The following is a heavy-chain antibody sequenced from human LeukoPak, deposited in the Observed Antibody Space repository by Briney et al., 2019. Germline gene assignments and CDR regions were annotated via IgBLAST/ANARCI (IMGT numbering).Heavy chain of an antibody. CDR1: GFTFSNYW. D-gene: IGHD4-17*01. V-gene: IGHV3-74*01. CDR2: INMDGSIT. Sequence: GGSLRLSCAVSGFTFSNYWMHWVRQSPGQGLVWVSRINMDGSITTYADSVKGRFTISRDNAKNTLYLQMNSLRAEDTAVYYCSRARGDYRYFDYWGQGTLVTVSS. J-gene: IGHJ4*02. CDR3: SRARGDYRYFDY.